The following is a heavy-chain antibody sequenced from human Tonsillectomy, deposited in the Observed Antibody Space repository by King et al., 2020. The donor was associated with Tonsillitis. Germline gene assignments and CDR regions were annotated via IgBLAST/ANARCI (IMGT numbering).Heavy chain of an antibody. CDR1: GFTFSNYA. CDR2: ISYDGSNK. J-gene: IGHJ6*02. D-gene: IGHD4-17*01. Sequence: QLVQSGGGVVQPGRSLRLSCAASGFTFSNYAMHWVRQAPGKGLEWVAVISYDGSNKYYADSVKGRFPISRDNSKNTLHLQMNSLRAEDTALYYCARRDGALDYYYYGLDVWGQGTTVAVSS. CDR3: ARRDGALDYYYYGLDV. V-gene: IGHV3-30-3*01.